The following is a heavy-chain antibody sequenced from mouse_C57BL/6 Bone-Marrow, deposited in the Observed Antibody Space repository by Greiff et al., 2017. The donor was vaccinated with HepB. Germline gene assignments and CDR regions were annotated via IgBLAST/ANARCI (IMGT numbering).Heavy chain of an antibody. CDR3: ARGGPLYYDYDWYFDV. CDR2: ISDGGSYT. Sequence: EVNVVESGGGLVKPGGSLKLSCAASGFTFSSYAMSWVRQTPEKRLEWVATISDGGSYTYYPDNVKGRFTISRDNAKNNLYLQMSHLKSEDTAMYYCARGGPLYYDYDWYFDVWGTGTTVTVSS. V-gene: IGHV5-4*03. J-gene: IGHJ1*03. CDR1: GFTFSSYA. D-gene: IGHD2-4*01.